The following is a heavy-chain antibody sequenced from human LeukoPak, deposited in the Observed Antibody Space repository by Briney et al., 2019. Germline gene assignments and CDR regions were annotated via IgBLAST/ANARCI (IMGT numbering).Heavy chain of an antibody. D-gene: IGHD1-26*01. CDR2: INHSGST. V-gene: IGHV4-34*01. CDR3: AISGNYFSRDAFDI. Sequence: SETLSLTCAVYGGSFSGYYWSWIRQPPGKGLEWIGEINHSGSTNCNPSLKSRLTISGDTSKHHFSLELRSVTAADTAVYYCAISGNYFSRDAFDIWGQGTMVSVSS. CDR1: GGSFSGYY. J-gene: IGHJ3*02.